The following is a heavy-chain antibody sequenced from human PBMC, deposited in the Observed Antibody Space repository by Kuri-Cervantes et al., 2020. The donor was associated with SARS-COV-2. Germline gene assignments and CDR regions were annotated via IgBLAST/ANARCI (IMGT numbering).Heavy chain of an antibody. J-gene: IGHJ4*02. Sequence: GESLKISCAASGFTFGSYGMHWVRQAPGKGLEWVAVISYDGSNKYYADSVKGRFTISRDNSKNTLYLQMNSLRAEDTAVYYCAKDQSARYYDSSGLFDYWGQGTLVTVSS. D-gene: IGHD3-22*01. CDR2: ISYDGSNK. V-gene: IGHV3-30*18. CDR3: AKDQSARYYDSSGLFDY. CDR1: GFTFGSYG.